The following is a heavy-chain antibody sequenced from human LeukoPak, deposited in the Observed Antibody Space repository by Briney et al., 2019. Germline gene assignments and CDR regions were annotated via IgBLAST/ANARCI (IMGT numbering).Heavy chain of an antibody. Sequence: HPGGSLRLSCAASGFIFPTYGMHWVRQAPGKGLEWVACIYPDGNNKDYADSVKGRFTISRDNAKNSLYLQMNSLRAEDTAVYYCAELGITMIGGVWGKGTTVTISS. CDR3: AELGITMIGGV. CDR2: IYPDGNNK. V-gene: IGHV3-33*03. CDR1: GFIFPTYG. D-gene: IGHD3-10*02. J-gene: IGHJ6*04.